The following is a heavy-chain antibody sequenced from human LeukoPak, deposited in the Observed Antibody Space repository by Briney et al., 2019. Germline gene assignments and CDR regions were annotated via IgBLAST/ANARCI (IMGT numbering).Heavy chain of an antibody. CDR1: GFTFSTYA. J-gene: IGHJ6*03. CDR3: AKDSGGTYFYYYYYMDV. D-gene: IGHD1-26*01. CDR2: ISAGGATI. V-gene: IGHV3-23*01. Sequence: GGSLRLSCAASGFTFSTYAMSWVRQAPGKGLEWGSAISAGGATIYYADSVKGRFTVSRDNSKNTLYLQINSLRAEDTAVYYCAKDSGGTYFYYYYYMDVWGKGTTVTVSS.